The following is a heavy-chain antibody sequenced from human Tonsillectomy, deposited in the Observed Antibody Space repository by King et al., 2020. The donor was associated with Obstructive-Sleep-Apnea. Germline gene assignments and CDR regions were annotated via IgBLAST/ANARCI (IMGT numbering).Heavy chain of an antibody. D-gene: IGHD3-10*01. CDR2: ISYDGSNK. CDR1: GFTFSSYG. CDR3: AKFYGLWFGELFPDY. V-gene: IGHV3-30*18. J-gene: IGHJ4*02. Sequence: VQLVESGGGVVQPGRSLRLSCAASGFTFSSYGMHWVRQAPGKGLEWVAVISYDGSNKYCADSVKGRFTISRDNSKNTLYLQMNSLRAEDTAVYYWAKFYGLWFGELFPDYWGQGTLVTVSS.